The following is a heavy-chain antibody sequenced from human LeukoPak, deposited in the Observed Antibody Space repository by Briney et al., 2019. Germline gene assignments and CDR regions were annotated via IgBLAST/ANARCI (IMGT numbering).Heavy chain of an antibody. CDR1: GYSISSGYH. D-gene: IGHD4-17*01. J-gene: IGHJ6*03. V-gene: IGHV4-38-2*01. CDR3: ARAYGYYYYMDV. CDR2: IYNSGNT. Sequence: PSETLSLTCAVSGYSISSGYHWGWIRQPPGKGLEWIGFIYNSGNTWYSPSLKSRVTISVDTSKNQVSLKLTSVTAADTAVYYCARAYGYYYYMDVWGKGTTVTVSS.